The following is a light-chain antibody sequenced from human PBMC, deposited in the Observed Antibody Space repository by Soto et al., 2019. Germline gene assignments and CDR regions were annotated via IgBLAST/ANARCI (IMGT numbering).Light chain of an antibody. Sequence: DIQMTQSPSSLSASVGDRVTITCQASQDISNYLNWYQQKPGKAPKLLIYDASTLETGVPSRFSRSGTGTDFTFTISSLQPEDIATYYCQQYDNLPLTFGGGTKVEIK. J-gene: IGKJ4*01. V-gene: IGKV1-33*01. CDR3: QQYDNLPLT. CDR1: QDISNY. CDR2: DAS.